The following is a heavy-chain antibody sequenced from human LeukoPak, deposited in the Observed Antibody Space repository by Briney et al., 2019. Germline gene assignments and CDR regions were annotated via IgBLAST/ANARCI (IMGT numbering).Heavy chain of an antibody. V-gene: IGHV3-66*02. CDR1: GFTVSTNY. D-gene: IGHD3-22*01. Sequence: GXXLRLSCAASGFTVSTNYMSWVRQAPGKGLEWVSVIYSGGSTYYADSVKARFTISRDNSKNMLYLQMNSLRAEDTAVYYCARGSAYSHWGQGTLVTVSS. CDR3: ARGSAYSH. J-gene: IGHJ4*02. CDR2: IYSGGST.